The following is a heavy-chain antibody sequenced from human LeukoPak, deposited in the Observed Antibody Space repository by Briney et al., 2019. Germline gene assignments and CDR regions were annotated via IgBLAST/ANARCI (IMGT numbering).Heavy chain of an antibody. J-gene: IGHJ4*02. CDR1: GGSISSYY. V-gene: IGHV4-59*01. CDR3: ARGNFFGYYFDS. D-gene: IGHD1-1*01. Sequence: SETLSLTCTVSGGSISSYYWSWIRQPPGKGLEWIGYFYYSGSTSYNPSLKSRVTISVDTSKKQFSLNLSSVAAADTALYFCARGNFFGYYFDSWGQGTLVTVSS. CDR2: FYYSGST.